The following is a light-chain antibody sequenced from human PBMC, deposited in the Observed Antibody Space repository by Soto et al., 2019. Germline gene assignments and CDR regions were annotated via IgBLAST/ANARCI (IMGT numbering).Light chain of an antibody. CDR2: GAS. J-gene: IGKJ1*01. V-gene: IGKV3-20*01. CDR3: QQYGSSPPWT. CDR1: QSVSSSY. Sequence: EVVMTQSPATLSVSPGNTVTLSCRANQSVSSSYLAWYRQKPGQAPRLLIYGASSRATGIPDRFSGSGSGTDFTLTISRLEPEDFAVYYCQQYGSSPPWTFGQGTKVDIK.